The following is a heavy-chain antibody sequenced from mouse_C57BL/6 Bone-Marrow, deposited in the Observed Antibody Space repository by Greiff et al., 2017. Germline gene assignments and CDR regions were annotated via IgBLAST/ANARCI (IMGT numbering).Heavy chain of an antibody. Sequence: VQLQQSGPELVKPGASVKISCKASGYSFTDYNMNWVKQSNGKGLEWIGVINPNYGTTSYNQKFKGKATLTVDQSSSTAYLQLNSLTSEDSAVYYCARWVTTGWYFDVWGTGTTVTFSS. D-gene: IGHD2-1*01. CDR1: GYSFTDYN. V-gene: IGHV1-39*01. CDR3: ARWVTTGWYFDV. CDR2: INPNYGTT. J-gene: IGHJ1*03.